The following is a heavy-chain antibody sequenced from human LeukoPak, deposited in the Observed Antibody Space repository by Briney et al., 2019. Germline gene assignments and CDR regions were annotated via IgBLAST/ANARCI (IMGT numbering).Heavy chain of an antibody. CDR2: ISDSGGRT. V-gene: IGHV3-23*01. CDR3: AKRGVVIRVILVGFHKEAYYFDS. CDR1: GITLSNYG. D-gene: IGHD3-22*01. J-gene: IGHJ4*02. Sequence: GGSLRLSCAVSGITLSNYGMSWVRQAPGKGLEWVAGISDSGGRTNYADSVKGRFTSSRDNPTNTLYLQMNSLRAEDTAVYFCAKRGVVIRVILVGFHKEAYYFDSWGQGALVTVSS.